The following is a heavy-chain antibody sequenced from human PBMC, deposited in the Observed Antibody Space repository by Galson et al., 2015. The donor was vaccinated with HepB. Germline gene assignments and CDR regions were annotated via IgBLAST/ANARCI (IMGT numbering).Heavy chain of an antibody. Sequence: SLRLSCAASGFTFSSYAMDWVRQVPGKGLEWVAFIGSGGSTRSYADSVKGRFTISRDKSENTLYVQMDSLGAEDTAVYYCATGADYCFVNWGQGTLVTVSS. CDR3: ATGADYCFVN. J-gene: IGHJ4*02. CDR1: GFTFSSYA. CDR2: IGSGGSTR. V-gene: IGHV3-30*02.